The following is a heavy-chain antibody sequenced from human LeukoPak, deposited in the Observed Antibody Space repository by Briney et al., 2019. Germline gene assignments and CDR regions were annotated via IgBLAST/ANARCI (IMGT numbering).Heavy chain of an antibody. CDR1: GYTFITCG. V-gene: IGHV1-18*01. CDR3: GRGPYCSGATCYSQYFDY. Sequence: ASVKVSCKASGYTFITCGISWVRQAPGQGLEWMGWISAYNGDTKYSQKLQGRVTMTTDTSTSTAYMELRSLRSDDTAVYYCGRGPYCSGATCYSQYFDYWGQGTLVTVSS. CDR2: ISAYNGDT. J-gene: IGHJ4*02. D-gene: IGHD2-15*01.